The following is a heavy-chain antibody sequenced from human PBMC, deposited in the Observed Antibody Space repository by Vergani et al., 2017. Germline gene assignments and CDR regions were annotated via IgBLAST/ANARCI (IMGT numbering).Heavy chain of an antibody. J-gene: IGHJ4*02. D-gene: IGHD6-13*01. CDR1: GFTFSSYS. CDR2: ISSSSSYI. V-gene: IGHV3-21*01. Sequence: VQLVESGGGVVQPGRSLRLSCAASGFTFSSYSMNWVRQAPGKGLEWVSSISSSSSYIYYADSVKGRFTISRDNAKNSLYLQMNSLRAEDTAVYYCARGGASWYYFDYWGQGTLVTVSS. CDR3: ARGGASWYYFDY.